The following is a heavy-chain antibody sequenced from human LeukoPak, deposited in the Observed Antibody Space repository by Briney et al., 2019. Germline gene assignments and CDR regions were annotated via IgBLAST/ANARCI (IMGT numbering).Heavy chain of an antibody. CDR1: GGTFSSYA. D-gene: IGHD6-13*01. J-gene: IGHJ4*02. Sequence: SVKVSCKASGGTFSSYAISWVRQAPGQGLEWMGRIIPILGIANYAQKFQGRVTITADKSTSTAYMELSSLRSDDTAVYYCARGSLAAASDYWGQGTLVTVSS. CDR2: IIPILGIA. V-gene: IGHV1-69*04. CDR3: ARGSLAAASDY.